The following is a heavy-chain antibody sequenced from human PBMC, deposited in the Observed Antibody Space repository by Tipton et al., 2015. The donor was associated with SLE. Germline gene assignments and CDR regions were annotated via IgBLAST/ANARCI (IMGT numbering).Heavy chain of an antibody. Sequence: RSLRLSCAASGFTFSSYAMHWVRQAPGKGLEWVAVISYDGRNKYYADSVKGRFTISRDNSKNTLYLQMNSLRAEDTAVYYCAREDPILGAFDIWGQGTMVTVSS. J-gene: IGHJ3*02. CDR2: ISYDGRNK. D-gene: IGHD3-16*01. V-gene: IGHV3-30*04. CDR1: GFTFSSYA. CDR3: AREDPILGAFDI.